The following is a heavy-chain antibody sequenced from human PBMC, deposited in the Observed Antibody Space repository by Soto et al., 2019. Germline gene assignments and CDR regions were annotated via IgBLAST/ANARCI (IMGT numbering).Heavy chain of an antibody. CDR1: GYAFANFW. J-gene: IGHJ4*02. V-gene: IGHV5-10-1*01. CDR3: ARRGISSGYYYFDY. CDR2: IDPSDSYT. D-gene: IGHD3-22*01. Sequence: GESLKISGKGSGYAFANFWISWLRQMPGKGLEWMGTIDPSDSYTNYNPSFRGHVTISADKSISTAYLQWSSLKASDTALYYCARRGISSGYYYFDYWGQGTPVTVSS.